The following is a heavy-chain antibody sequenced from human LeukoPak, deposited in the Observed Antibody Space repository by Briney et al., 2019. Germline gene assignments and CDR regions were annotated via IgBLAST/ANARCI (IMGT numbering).Heavy chain of an antibody. CDR3: GRHRRHSSRWLCPFHY. CDR2: IYPGDSDT. CDR1: GYSFTSYW. Sequence: PGESLKISCKGSGYSFTSYWIGWVRQMPGKGLEWMGIIYPGDSDTSYGASFQGQVTISTDKSISTLYLQWSSLRASDTAMYYCGRHRRHSSRWLCPFHYWGQGTLVTVSS. V-gene: IGHV5-51*01. D-gene: IGHD6-13*01. J-gene: IGHJ4*02.